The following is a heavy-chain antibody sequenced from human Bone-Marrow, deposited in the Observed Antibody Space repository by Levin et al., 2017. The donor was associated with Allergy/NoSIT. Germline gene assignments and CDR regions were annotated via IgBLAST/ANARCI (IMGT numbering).Heavy chain of an antibody. CDR2: IYSSGSSGSS. CDR1: GGSISSDY. V-gene: IGHV4-59*01. Sequence: SETLSLTCTVSGGSISSDYWSWIRQSPGKGLEWIGYIYSSGSSGSSNYNPSLQSRVTISVDTAKNQFSLRLSSVTAADPAVYYCARVGYNILAGYSFYFDYWGQGALVTVSS. CDR3: ARVGYNILAGYSFYFDY. J-gene: IGHJ4*02. D-gene: IGHD3-9*01.